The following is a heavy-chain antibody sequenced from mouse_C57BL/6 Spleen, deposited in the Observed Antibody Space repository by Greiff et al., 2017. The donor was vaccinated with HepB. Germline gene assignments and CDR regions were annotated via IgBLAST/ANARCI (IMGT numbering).Heavy chain of an antibody. J-gene: IGHJ3*01. Sequence: EVQLQQSGAELVRPGASVKLSCTASGFNIKDYYMHWVKQRPEQGLEWIGRIDPEDGDTEYAPKFQGKATMTADTSSNTAYLQLSSLASEDTAVYYCTRIYYYASSYAWFAYWGQGTLVTVSA. D-gene: IGHD1-1*01. CDR3: TRIYYYASSYAWFAY. V-gene: IGHV14-1*01. CDR1: GFNIKDYY. CDR2: IDPEDGDT.